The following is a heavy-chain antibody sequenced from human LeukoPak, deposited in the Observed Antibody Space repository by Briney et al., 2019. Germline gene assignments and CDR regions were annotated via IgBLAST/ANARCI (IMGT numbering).Heavy chain of an antibody. CDR3: ARDCIGCHGFDY. D-gene: IGHD2-15*01. CDR1: GYTFISYG. CDR2: VSAYADDT. J-gene: IGHJ4*02. Sequence: ASVKVSRKASGYTFISYGISWVRQAPGQGLEWMGWVSAYADDTNYVQKFQGRVTMTTDTSTSTAYMEVRSLRFDDTAVYYCARDCIGCHGFDYWGQGTLVTVSS. V-gene: IGHV1-18*01.